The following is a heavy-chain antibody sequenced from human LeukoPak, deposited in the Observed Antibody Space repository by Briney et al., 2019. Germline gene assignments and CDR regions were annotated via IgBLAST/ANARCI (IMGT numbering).Heavy chain of an antibody. CDR3: ERASRRGWYGFYAFDI. J-gene: IGHJ3*02. CDR1: GGSISSYY. V-gene: IGHV4-4*07. D-gene: IGHD6-19*01. CDR2: IYTSGST. Sequence: PSETLSLTCTVSGGSISSYYWSWIRQPAGKGLEWIGRIYTSGSTNYNPSLKSRVTMSVDTSKNQFSLKLSSLAATDTAVYYCERASRRGWYGFYAFDIWGKGTMVTVSS.